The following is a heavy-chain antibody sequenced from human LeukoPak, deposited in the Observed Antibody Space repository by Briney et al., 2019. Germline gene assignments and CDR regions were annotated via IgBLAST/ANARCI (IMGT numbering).Heavy chain of an antibody. Sequence: QPGGSLRLSCAASGFAFSSYAMTWVRQAPGKGLEGVSTIAGSGDSTYYADSVKGRFSISRDNSKTTLYLQMNSLRAEDTAIYYCAEGDSNSPAVFDYWGQGTLVTVSS. D-gene: IGHD6-13*01. CDR2: IAGSGDST. CDR1: GFAFSSYA. CDR3: AEGDSNSPAVFDY. V-gene: IGHV3-23*01. J-gene: IGHJ4*02.